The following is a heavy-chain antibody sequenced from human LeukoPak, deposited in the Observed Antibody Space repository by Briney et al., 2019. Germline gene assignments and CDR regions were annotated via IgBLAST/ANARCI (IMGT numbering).Heavy chain of an antibody. V-gene: IGHV4-39*07. CDR3: AKSNGYGLVDI. CDR1: GFIFSSYA. CDR2: IFYSGST. D-gene: IGHD3-10*01. J-gene: IGHJ3*02. Sequence: GSLRLSCAASGFIFSSYAMSWVRQPPGKGLEWIGNIFYSGSTYYSPSLKSRVTISLDTSRNQFSLKLTSVTAADTAVYYCAKSNGYGLVDIWGQGTMVTVSS.